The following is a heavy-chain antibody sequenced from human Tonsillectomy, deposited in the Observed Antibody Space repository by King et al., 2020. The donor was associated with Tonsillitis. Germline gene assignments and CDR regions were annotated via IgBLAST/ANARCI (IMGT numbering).Heavy chain of an antibody. CDR2: IYTSGST. D-gene: IGHD3-3*01. CDR3: ARSSNLEWEERYYYYYMDV. CDR1: GGSISSGSYY. J-gene: IGHJ6*03. Sequence: QLQESGPGLVKPSQTLSLTCTVSGGSISSGSYYWSWIRQPAGKGLEWIGRIYTSGSTNYNPSLKSRVTISVDTSKNQFSLKLSSVTAADTAVYYCARSSNLEWEERYYYYYMDVWGKGTTVTVSS. V-gene: IGHV4-61*02.